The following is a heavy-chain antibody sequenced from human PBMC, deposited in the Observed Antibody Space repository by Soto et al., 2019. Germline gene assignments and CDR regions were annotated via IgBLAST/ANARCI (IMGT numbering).Heavy chain of an antibody. CDR3: ARLGGKYSSYDY. CDR1: GGTFSSYA. Sequence: SVKVSCKASGGTFSSYAISWVRQAPGQGLEWMGGIIPTFGTANYAQKFQGRVTITADESTSTAYMELSSLRSEDTAVYYCARLGGKYSSYDYWGQGTLVTVSS. D-gene: IGHD6-19*01. V-gene: IGHV1-69*13. J-gene: IGHJ4*02. CDR2: IIPTFGTA.